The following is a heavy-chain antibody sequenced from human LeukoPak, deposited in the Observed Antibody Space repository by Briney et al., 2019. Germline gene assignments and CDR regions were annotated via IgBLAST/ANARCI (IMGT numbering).Heavy chain of an antibody. CDR3: ARSYRTWSGYPYYYMDV. CDR1: GYSFTSYW. CDR2: IYPGDSDT. V-gene: IGHV5-51*01. J-gene: IGHJ6*03. D-gene: IGHD3-3*01. Sequence: GESLKISRKGSGYSFTSYWIGWVRQMPGKGLEWTGIIYPGDSDTRYSPSFQGQVTISADKSISTAYLQWSSLKASDTAMYYCARSYRTWSGYPYYYMDVWGKGTTVTVSS.